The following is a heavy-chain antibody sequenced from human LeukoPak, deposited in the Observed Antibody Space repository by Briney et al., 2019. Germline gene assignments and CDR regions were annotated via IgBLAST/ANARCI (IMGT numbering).Heavy chain of an antibody. CDR3: AKDKGLVLATLFDH. D-gene: IGHD2-21*01. V-gene: IGHV3-30*02. CDR1: GFNFSTSG. J-gene: IGHJ4*02. Sequence: QPGGSLRLSCAASGFNFSTSGMHWVRQGPGKGLEWVAFIRFDERRIEYADSVKGRFTISRDNSKNTLHVQMDSLRAEDTAVYYCAKDKGLVLATLFDHWGQGTLVTVSS. CDR2: IRFDERRI.